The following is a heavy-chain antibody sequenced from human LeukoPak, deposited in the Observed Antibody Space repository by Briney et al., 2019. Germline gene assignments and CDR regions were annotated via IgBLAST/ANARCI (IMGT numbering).Heavy chain of an antibody. CDR1: GGSISRHY. J-gene: IGHJ5*02. CDR3: ARDSESYPAMNWFDP. CDR2: IYTSGST. Sequence: SETLSLTCTVSGGSISRHYWSWIRQPAGKGLEWIGRIYTSGSTNYNPSLKSRVTMSVDTSKNHFSLKLSSVTAADTAVYYCARDSESYPAMNWFDPWGQGTLVTVSS. V-gene: IGHV4-4*07. D-gene: IGHD1-26*01.